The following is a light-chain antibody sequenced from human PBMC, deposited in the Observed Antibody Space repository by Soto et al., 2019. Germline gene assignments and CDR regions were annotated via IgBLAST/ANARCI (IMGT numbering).Light chain of an antibody. CDR3: QQYCSSPLYT. J-gene: IGKJ2*01. V-gene: IGKV3-20*01. CDR2: GAS. Sequence: EIVLTQSPGTLSLSPGERATLSCRASQSVSSSYLAWYQQKPGQAPRLLIYGASSRATGIPDRFSGSGSGTDFTLTISRREPEDVAVYYCQQYCSSPLYTFGQGTKLEIK. CDR1: QSVSSSY.